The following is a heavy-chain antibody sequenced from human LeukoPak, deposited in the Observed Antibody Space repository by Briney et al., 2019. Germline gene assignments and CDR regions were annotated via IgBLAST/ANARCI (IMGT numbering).Heavy chain of an antibody. D-gene: IGHD3-16*01. Sequence: GGSLRLSCAASGFTFSSAWMSWVRQAPGKGLEWVGRIKSKTDGGTTDYAAPVKGRFTISRDDSKNTLYLQMNSLKTEDTAVYYCTIYTGGYYFDYWGQGTLVTVSS. CDR2: IKSKTDGGTT. CDR1: GFTFSSAW. V-gene: IGHV3-15*01. J-gene: IGHJ4*02. CDR3: TIYTGGYYFDY.